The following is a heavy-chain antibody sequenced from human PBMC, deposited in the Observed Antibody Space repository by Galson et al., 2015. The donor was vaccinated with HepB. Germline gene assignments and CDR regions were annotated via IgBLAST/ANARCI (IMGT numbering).Heavy chain of an antibody. CDR3: ARNTSDKGAFDV. V-gene: IGHV1-18*01. CDR2: ISGYNDNT. CDR1: GYTFTSYA. Sequence: SVKVSCKASGYTFTSYALSWVRQAPGQGLEWMGWISGYNDNTNYAQKFQGRVTMTTDTSTSAAYIELRSLRSDDTAVYYCARNTSDKGAFDVWGQGTLVTVSS. J-gene: IGHJ3*01. D-gene: IGHD1/OR15-1a*01.